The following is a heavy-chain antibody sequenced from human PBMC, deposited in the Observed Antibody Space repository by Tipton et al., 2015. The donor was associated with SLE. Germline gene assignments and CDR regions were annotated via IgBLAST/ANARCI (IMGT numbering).Heavy chain of an antibody. CDR3: AKSSSPRYYYYGMDV. V-gene: IGHV5-51*03. D-gene: IGHD6-6*01. Sequence: QSGAEVKKPGESLKISCKGSGYSFTSYWIGWVRQMPGKGLEWMGIIYPGDSDTRYSPSFQGQVTISADKSISTAYLQWSSLKASDTAMYYCAKSSSPRYYYYGMDVWGQGTTVTVSS. CDR1: GYSFTSYW. CDR2: IYPGDSDT. J-gene: IGHJ6*02.